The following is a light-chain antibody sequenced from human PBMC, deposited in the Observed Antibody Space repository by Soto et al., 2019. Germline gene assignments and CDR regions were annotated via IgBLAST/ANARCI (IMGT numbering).Light chain of an antibody. Sequence: DIPMTQSPTSLSASVGDRVTISCRASQRIGTYLAWYQQKPGKAPRLLISAASSVQSGVPPRFSGSGSGTDFILTISSLRHEDIATYYCQQTASAPPWTFGQGTKVEIK. CDR3: QQTASAPPWT. V-gene: IGKV1-39*01. CDR2: AAS. CDR1: QRIGTY. J-gene: IGKJ1*01.